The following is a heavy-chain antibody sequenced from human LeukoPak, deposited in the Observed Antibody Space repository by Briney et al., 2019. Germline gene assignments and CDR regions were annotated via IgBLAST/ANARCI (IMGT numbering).Heavy chain of an antibody. D-gene: IGHD1-26*01. Sequence: SETLSLTCTVSGGSISSYYWSWIRQPPGKGLEWIGYIYYSGSTSYNPSLKSRVTISVDTSKNQFSLKLRSVTAADTAVYYCARYSGSYPHDAFEIWGQGTMVTVSS. V-gene: IGHV4-59*01. CDR3: ARYSGSYPHDAFEI. J-gene: IGHJ3*02. CDR1: GGSISSYY. CDR2: IYYSGST.